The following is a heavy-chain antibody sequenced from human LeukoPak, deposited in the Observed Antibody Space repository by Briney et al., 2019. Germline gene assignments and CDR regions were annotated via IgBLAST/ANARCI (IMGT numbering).Heavy chain of an antibody. V-gene: IGHV3-66*02. CDR2: IYSGGST. CDR3: VRGHADIVVVPAARVDV. J-gene: IGHJ6*04. Sequence: GGSLRLSCAASGFTVSGNYMSWLRLAPGKGLEWVSVIYSGGSTYYADSVKGRFTISRDNSKNTLYLQMNSLRAEDTAVYYCVRGHADIVVVPAARVDVWAEGPTVTVFS. CDR1: GFTVSGNY. D-gene: IGHD2-2*01.